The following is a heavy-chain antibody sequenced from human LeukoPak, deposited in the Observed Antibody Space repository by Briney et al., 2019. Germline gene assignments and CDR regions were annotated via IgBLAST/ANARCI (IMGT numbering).Heavy chain of an antibody. V-gene: IGHV3-53*01. Sequence: GGSLRLSCAASGFTVSSNYMSWVRQAPGKGLEWVSVIYSGGSTYYADSVKGRFTISRDNARNSLYLQMNNLRGEDTAIYYCARDAGNSGYGCDLWGQGTLVTVSS. CDR2: IYSGGST. CDR3: ARDAGNSGYGCDL. J-gene: IGHJ5*02. CDR1: GFTVSSNY. D-gene: IGHD5-12*01.